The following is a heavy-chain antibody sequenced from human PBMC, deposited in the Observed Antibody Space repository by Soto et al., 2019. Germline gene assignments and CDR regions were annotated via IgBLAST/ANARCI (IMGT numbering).Heavy chain of an antibody. CDR2: ISYDGSNK. Sequence: QVQLVESGGGVVQPGRSLRLSCAASGFTFSSYAMHWVRQAPGKGLEWVAVISYDGSNKYYADSVKGRFTISRDNYKNTLYLQMNSLRAEDTAVYYCARDKGQGSVYYFLGAVDYWGQGTLVTVSS. J-gene: IGHJ4*02. V-gene: IGHV3-30-3*01. CDR3: ARDKGQGSVYYFLGAVDY. CDR1: GFTFSSYA. D-gene: IGHD3-22*01.